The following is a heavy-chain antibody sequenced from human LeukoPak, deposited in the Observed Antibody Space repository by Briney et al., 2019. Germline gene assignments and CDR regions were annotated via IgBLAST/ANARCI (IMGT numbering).Heavy chain of an antibody. D-gene: IGHD2-15*01. J-gene: IGHJ4*02. CDR3: ARGDCSGGSCYSGFDY. CDR2: INPSGGST. V-gene: IGHV1-46*01. Sequence: ASVKVSCKASGYTFTSYYVHWVRQAPGQGLEWMGIINPSGGSTSYAQKFQGRVTMTRDTSTSTVYMELSSLRSEDTAVYYCARGDCSGGSCYSGFDYWGQGTLVTVSS. CDR1: GYTFTSYY.